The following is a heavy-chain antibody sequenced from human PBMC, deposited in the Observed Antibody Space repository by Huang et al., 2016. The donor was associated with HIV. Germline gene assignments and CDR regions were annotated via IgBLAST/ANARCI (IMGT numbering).Heavy chain of an antibody. Sequence: QVQLQQWGAGLLKPSETLALTCAVYGESLGTYYWAWIRRPPGKGLQWIGEVKDGGDINYNPSLESRVTSSVDTSRNQVSLTLTSMTAADTATYYCARRFRVAATRKWFDPWGQGTLVIVSS. D-gene: IGHD3-10*01. CDR2: VKDGGDI. J-gene: IGHJ5*02. V-gene: IGHV4-34*01. CDR3: ARRFRVAATRKWFDP. CDR1: GESLGTYY.